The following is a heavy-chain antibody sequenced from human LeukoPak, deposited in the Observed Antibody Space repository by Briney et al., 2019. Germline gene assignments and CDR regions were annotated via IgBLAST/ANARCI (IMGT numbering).Heavy chain of an antibody. J-gene: IGHJ4*02. D-gene: IGHD6-13*01. V-gene: IGHV3-20*04. CDR3: ARELSASWYSLGF. CDR2: IVWGGEST. CDR1: GLTVADYG. Sequence: GGSLRLSCAASGLTVADYGMSWVRQAPRKGLEWVSGIVWGGESTSYADSVKGRFTISRDNSENTLYLHMNNLRAEDTALYYCARELSASWYSLGFWGRGTLVTVSS.